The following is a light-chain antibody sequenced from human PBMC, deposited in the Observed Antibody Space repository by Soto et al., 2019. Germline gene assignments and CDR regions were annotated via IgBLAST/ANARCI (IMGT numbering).Light chain of an antibody. CDR2: DVS. CDR1: SSDVGGYNY. Sequence: QSVLTQPRSVSGSPGQSVTISCTGTSSDVGGYNYVSWYQQHPGKAPKFMIYDVSKRPSGVPDRFSGSKSGNTASLTISGLQAEDEADYYCCSYAGSYSWVFGGGTKVNVL. J-gene: IGLJ3*02. CDR3: CSYAGSYSWV. V-gene: IGLV2-11*01.